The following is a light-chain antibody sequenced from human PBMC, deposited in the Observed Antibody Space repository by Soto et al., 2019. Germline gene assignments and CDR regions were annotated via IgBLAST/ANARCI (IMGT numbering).Light chain of an antibody. V-gene: IGLV2-14*01. CDR1: ISDVGGYNY. CDR3: YSYTTSSTYV. Sequence: QSALTQPASVSGSPGQSITISCSGTISDVGGYNYVSWYQQHPGKAPQVMIYDVSNRPSGVSNRFSGSKSGNTASLTISGLQAEDEADYYCYSYTTSSTYVFGTGTKVTVL. J-gene: IGLJ1*01. CDR2: DVS.